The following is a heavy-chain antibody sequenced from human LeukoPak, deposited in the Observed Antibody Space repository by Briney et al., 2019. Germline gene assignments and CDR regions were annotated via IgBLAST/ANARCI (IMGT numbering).Heavy chain of an antibody. CDR1: GGSMSSYY. CDR3: ARDLSGSWPDAFDI. V-gene: IGHV4-59*01. Sequence: PSETLSLTCTVSGGSMSSYYWTWIRQPPGKGLEWIGYIYYSGVTNYNPSLKSRVTISVDTSKNQFSLKLSSVSAADTAVYYCARDLSGSWPDAFDIWGQGTMVTVSS. D-gene: IGHD3-10*01. J-gene: IGHJ3*02. CDR2: IYYSGVT.